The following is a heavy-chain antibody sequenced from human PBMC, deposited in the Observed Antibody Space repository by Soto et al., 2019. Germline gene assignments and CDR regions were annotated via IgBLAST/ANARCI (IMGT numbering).Heavy chain of an antibody. D-gene: IGHD2-2*01. Sequence: QVQLVQSGAEEKKPGASVKVSCKASGYTFTSYAMHWVRQAPGQRLEWMGWINAGNGNTKYSQKFQGRVTITRDTSASTAYMELSSLRSEDTAVYYCARDAIVLVPAAKPFDYWGQGTLVTVSS. V-gene: IGHV1-3*05. CDR3: ARDAIVLVPAAKPFDY. CDR2: INAGNGNT. J-gene: IGHJ4*02. CDR1: GYTFTSYA.